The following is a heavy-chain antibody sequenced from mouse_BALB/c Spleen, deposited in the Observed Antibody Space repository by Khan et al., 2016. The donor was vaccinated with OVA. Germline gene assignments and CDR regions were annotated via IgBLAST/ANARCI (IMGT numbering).Heavy chain of an antibody. V-gene: IGHV3-2*02. Sequence: EVELVESGPGLVKPSQSLSLICTVTGYSITSDYAWNWIRQFPGNKLEWMGFITYSGNTKYTPSLKSRISITRDTSKNPFSLQLNSVTTEDTATYYGARVYGGDFDYWGQGTTLTVSS. J-gene: IGHJ2*01. D-gene: IGHD1-1*01. CDR1: GYSITSDYA. CDR2: ITYSGNT. CDR3: ARVYGGDFDY.